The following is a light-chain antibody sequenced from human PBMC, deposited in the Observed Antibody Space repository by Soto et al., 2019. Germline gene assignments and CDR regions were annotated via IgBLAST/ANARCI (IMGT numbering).Light chain of an antibody. CDR2: DAS. CDR3: QQANSWPHT. CDR1: QGIGSW. Sequence: DIQMTQSPSSVSASVGDRVTITCRASQGIGSWLAWYQQKPGKAPNLLIYDASKLHSGVPSRFSGSGSGTDFSLTISSLQPEDFATYYCQQANSWPHTFGGGTKVEI. V-gene: IGKV1-12*01. J-gene: IGKJ4*01.